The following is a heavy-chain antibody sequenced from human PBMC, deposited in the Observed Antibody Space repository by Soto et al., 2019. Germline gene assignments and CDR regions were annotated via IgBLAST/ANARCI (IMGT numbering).Heavy chain of an antibody. D-gene: IGHD3-22*01. J-gene: IGHJ1*01. CDR2: IIPIFGTA. Sequence: ASVKVSCKASGGTFSSYAISWVRQAPGQGLEWMGGIIPIFGTANYAQKFQGRVTITADESTSTAYMELSSLRSEDTAVYYCARGRGDNYYDSSGYYAEYFQHWGQGTLVTVSS. CDR3: ARGRGDNYYDSSGYYAEYFQH. V-gene: IGHV1-69*13. CDR1: GGTFSSYA.